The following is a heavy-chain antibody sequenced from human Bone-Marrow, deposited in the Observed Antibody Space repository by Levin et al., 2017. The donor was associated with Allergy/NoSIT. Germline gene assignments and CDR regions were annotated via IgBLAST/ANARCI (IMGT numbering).Heavy chain of an antibody. CDR2: ISAYNGDT. CDR1: GYTFTSYG. V-gene: IGHV1-18*01. CDR3: ARDSSGDPDY. J-gene: IGHJ4*02. Sequence: ASVKVSCKASGYTFTSYGISWVRQAPGQGLEWMGWISAYNGDTNYAQELQGRVTMTTDASTSTAYMELRSLRSDDTAVFFCARDSSGDPDYWGQGTLVTVSS. D-gene: IGHD3-22*01.